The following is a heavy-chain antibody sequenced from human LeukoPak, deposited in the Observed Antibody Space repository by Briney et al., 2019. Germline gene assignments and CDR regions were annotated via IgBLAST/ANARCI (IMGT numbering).Heavy chain of an antibody. J-gene: IGHJ6*03. V-gene: IGHV3-21*01. CDR1: GFTFNTYA. D-gene: IGHD2-15*01. CDR3: ARGFSALHVSGPAANFYMDV. CDR2: ISSRSDYI. Sequence: GGSLRLSCAASGFTFNTYAMNWVRQAPGKGLEWVSSISSRSDYISYADSMKGRFTISRDNAKNSLYLQMNSLRAEDTAVYYCARGFSALHVSGPAANFYMDVWGKGTTVTISS.